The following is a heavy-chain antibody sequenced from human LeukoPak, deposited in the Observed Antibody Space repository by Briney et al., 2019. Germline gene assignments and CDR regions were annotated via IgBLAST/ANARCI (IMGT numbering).Heavy chain of an antibody. Sequence: PGGSLRLSCAASGFTFSSYAMHWVRQAPDKGLEWVAVISSDGSNKYYADSVKGRFTISRDNSKNTLYLQMDSLRAEDTAVYYCATEYKIHIYYFDYWGQGTLVTVSS. J-gene: IGHJ4*02. D-gene: IGHD1-14*01. CDR3: ATEYKIHIYYFDY. V-gene: IGHV3-30*04. CDR2: ISSDGSNK. CDR1: GFTFSSYA.